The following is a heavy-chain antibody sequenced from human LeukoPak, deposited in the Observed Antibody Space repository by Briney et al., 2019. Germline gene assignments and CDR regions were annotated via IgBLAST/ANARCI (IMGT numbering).Heavy chain of an antibody. CDR3: ARAADGGSAFDY. Sequence: SVKVSCKASGGTFSSHAISWVRQAPGQGLEWMGRIIPILGIANYAQKFQGRVTITADKSTSTAYMELSSLRSEDTAVYYCARAADGGSAFDYWGQGTLVTVSS. CDR1: GGTFSSHA. D-gene: IGHD1-26*01. J-gene: IGHJ4*02. V-gene: IGHV1-69*04. CDR2: IIPILGIA.